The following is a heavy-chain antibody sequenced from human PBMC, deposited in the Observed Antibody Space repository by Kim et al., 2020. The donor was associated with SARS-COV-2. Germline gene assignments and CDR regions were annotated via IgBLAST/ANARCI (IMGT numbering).Heavy chain of an antibody. CDR1: GGSISSYY. CDR2: IYYSGST. Sequence: SETLSLTCTVSGGSISSYYWSWIRQPPGKGLEWIGYIYYSGSTNYNPSLKSRVTISVDTSKNQFSLKLSSVTAADTAVYYCAGDVDTAMVAYWGQGTLVTVSS. V-gene: IGHV4-59*01. CDR3: AGDVDTAMVAY. D-gene: IGHD5-18*01. J-gene: IGHJ4*02.